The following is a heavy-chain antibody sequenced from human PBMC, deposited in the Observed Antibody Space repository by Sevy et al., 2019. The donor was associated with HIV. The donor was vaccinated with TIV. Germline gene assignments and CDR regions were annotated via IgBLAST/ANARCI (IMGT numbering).Heavy chain of an antibody. D-gene: IGHD5-12*01. CDR2: IYYSGST. CDR1: GGSISSYY. CDR3: ARVGDGYNAPFDY. V-gene: IGHV4-59*01. J-gene: IGHJ4*02. Sequence: SETLSLTCTVSGGSISSYYWSWIRQPPGKGLEWIGYIYYSGSTNYNPSLKSRVTISVDTSKNQFSLKLGSVTAADTAVYYCARVGDGYNAPFDYWGQGTLVTVSS.